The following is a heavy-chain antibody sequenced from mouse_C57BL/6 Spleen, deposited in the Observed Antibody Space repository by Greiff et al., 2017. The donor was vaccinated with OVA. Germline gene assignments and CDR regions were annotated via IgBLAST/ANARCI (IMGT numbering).Heavy chain of an antibody. CDR2: INPNNGGT. J-gene: IGHJ3*01. Sequence: VHVKQSGPELVKPGASVKIPCKASGYTFTDYNMDWVKQSHGKSLEWIGDINPNNGGTIYNQKFKGKATLTVDKSSSTAYMALRSLTSEDTAVYYCARGAEGAWFAYWGQGTLVTVSA. CDR1: GYTFTDYN. V-gene: IGHV1-18*01. CDR3: ARGAEGAWFAY.